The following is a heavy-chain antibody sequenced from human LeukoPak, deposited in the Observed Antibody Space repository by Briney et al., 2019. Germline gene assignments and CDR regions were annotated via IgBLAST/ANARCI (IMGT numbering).Heavy chain of an antibody. J-gene: IGHJ3*02. CDR1: GFTFSSYS. CDR2: ISSSSSYI. Sequence: PGGSLRLSCAASGFTFSSYSMNWVRQAPGKGLEWVSSISSSSSYIYYADSVKGRFTISRDNAKSSLYLQMNSLRAEDTAVYYCARSQYQLLSSSGAFDIWGQGTMVTVSS. D-gene: IGHD2-2*01. V-gene: IGHV3-21*01. CDR3: ARSQYQLLSSSGAFDI.